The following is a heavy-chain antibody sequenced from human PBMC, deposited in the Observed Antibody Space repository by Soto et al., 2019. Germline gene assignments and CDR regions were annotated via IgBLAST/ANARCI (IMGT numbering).Heavy chain of an antibody. J-gene: IGHJ4*02. D-gene: IGHD3-10*01. V-gene: IGHV4-59*01. CDR3: ARGGGSGSYWGSNLYYFDY. CDR2: IYYSGST. CDR1: GGSISSYY. Sequence: SETLSLTCTVSGGSISSYYWSWIRQPPGKGLEWIGYIYYSGSTNYNPSLKSRVTISVDTSKNQFSLKLSSVTAADTAVYYCARGGGSGSYWGSNLYYFDYCGQGTLVTVSS.